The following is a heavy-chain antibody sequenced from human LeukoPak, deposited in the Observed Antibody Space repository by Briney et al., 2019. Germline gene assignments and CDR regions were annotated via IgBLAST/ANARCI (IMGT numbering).Heavy chain of an antibody. V-gene: IGHV3-9*01. Sequence: GGSLRLSCTVSGFTFDDYAMHWVRHTPGKGLEWVAGITWNRDNIGYGDSVKGRFTISRDNVKNVLYLQMNSLRPEDTALYYCAKAIDIVVVVAAGGYYFDYWGQGTLVTVSS. J-gene: IGHJ4*02. D-gene: IGHD2-15*01. CDR3: AKAIDIVVVVAAGGYYFDY. CDR2: ITWNRDNI. CDR1: GFTFDDYA.